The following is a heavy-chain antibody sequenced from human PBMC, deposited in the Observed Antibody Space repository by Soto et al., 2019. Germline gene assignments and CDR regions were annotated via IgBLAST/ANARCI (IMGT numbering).Heavy chain of an antibody. Sequence: SETLSLTCTVSGGSISSGDYYWSWIRQPPGKGLEWIGYIYYSGSTYYNPSLKSRVTISVDTSKNQFSLKLSSVTAADTAVYYCARVDDDGSFFDYWGQGTLVTVSS. V-gene: IGHV4-30-4*01. CDR2: IYYSGST. J-gene: IGHJ4*02. D-gene: IGHD3-10*01. CDR1: GGSISSGDYY. CDR3: ARVDDDGSFFDY.